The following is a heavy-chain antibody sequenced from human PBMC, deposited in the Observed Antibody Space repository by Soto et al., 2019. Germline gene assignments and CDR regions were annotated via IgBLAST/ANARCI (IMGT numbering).Heavy chain of an antibody. D-gene: IGHD6-25*01. CDR1: GFTVSNYG. Sequence: QVQLVESGGGVVQPGQSLRLSCAASGFTVSNYGMHWVRQAPGKGLEWVAVIWKDGNNKYYRDSVKGRFTSSRDNSKNTLERQMSRLRGEATAVYYCARGAAWTDEAFDIWGQGTMVTVSS. J-gene: IGHJ3*02. V-gene: IGHV3-33*01. CDR2: IWKDGNNK. CDR3: ARGAAWTDEAFDI.